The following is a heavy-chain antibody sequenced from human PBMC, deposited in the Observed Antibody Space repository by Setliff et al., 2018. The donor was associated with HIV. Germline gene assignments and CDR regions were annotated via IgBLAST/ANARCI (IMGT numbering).Heavy chain of an antibody. J-gene: IGHJ4*02. CDR1: GFAFSGHQ. V-gene: IGHV3-33*08. CDR2: IWIDGNRK. CDR3: ATPARFAPDY. Sequence: PGGSLRLSCAASGFAFSGHQMSWVRQAPGKGLEWVALIWIDGNRKEYADSVKGRFTISRDNSKNTVYLQMSTLRAEDTAIYSCATPARFAPDYWSQGTQVTVSS.